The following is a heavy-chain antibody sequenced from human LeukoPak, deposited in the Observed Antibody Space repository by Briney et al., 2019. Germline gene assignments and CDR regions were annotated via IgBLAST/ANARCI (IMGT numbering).Heavy chain of an antibody. J-gene: IGHJ4*02. CDR1: GGSVTTYGSC. Sequence: PSETLSLTCTASGGSVTTYGSCWSWIRQPPGKGLEWIAYDYCGGNTNYNPSLKSRVTISVDTSKNQFSLKLSSVTAADTAVYYCARDYYGSLDYWGQGILVTVSP. D-gene: IGHD3-10*01. CDR2: DYCGGNT. CDR3: ARDYYGSLDY. V-gene: IGHV4-61*08.